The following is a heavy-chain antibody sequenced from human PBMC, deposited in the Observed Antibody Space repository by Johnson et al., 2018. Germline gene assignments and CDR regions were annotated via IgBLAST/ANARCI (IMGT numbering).Heavy chain of an antibody. CDR3: ASMYYDFWRGYYTTGSYYYYGMDV. CDR1: GFTFSSYS. D-gene: IGHD3-3*01. J-gene: IGHJ6*02. CDR2: ISSSSSYI. V-gene: IGHV3-21*01. Sequence: EVQLVESGGGLVKPGGSLRLSCAASGFTFSSYSMNWVRQAPGKGLEWVSSISSSSSYIYYADSVKGRFTISRDNAKNSLYLQMNSLRAEDTAVYYCASMYYDFWRGYYTTGSYYYYGMDVWGQGTTVTVSS.